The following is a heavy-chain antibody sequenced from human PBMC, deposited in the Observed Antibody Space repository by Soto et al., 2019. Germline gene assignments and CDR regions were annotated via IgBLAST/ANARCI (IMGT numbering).Heavy chain of an antibody. V-gene: IGHV3-30*18. J-gene: IGHJ6*02. D-gene: IGHD4-17*01. CDR3: AKDPYGDSTPGYYYYGMDV. Sequence: VGSLRLSCAASGFTFSSYGMHWVRQAPGKGLEWVAVISYDGSNKYYADSVKGRFTISRDNSKNTLYLQMNSLRAEDTAVYYCAKDPYGDSTPGYYYYGMDVWGQGTTVTVS. CDR1: GFTFSSYG. CDR2: ISYDGSNK.